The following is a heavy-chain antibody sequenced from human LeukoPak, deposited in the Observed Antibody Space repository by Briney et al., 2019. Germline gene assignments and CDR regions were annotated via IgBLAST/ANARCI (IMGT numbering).Heavy chain of an antibody. CDR1: GYTFTSYY. CDR2: INPSGGST. V-gene: IGHV1-46*01. CDR3: ARGDYVWGSYRAYFDY. J-gene: IGHJ4*02. Sequence: ASVRVSCKASGYTFTSYYMHWVRQAPGQGLGWMGIINPSGGSTSYAQKFQGRVTMTRDTSTSTVYMELSSLRSEDTAVYYCARGDYVWGSYRAYFDYWGQGTLVTVSS. D-gene: IGHD3-16*02.